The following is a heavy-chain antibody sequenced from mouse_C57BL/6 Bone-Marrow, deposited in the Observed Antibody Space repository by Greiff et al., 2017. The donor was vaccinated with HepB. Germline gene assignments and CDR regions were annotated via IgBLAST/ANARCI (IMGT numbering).Heavy chain of an antibody. CDR3: ARGTIVTHYYAMDY. V-gene: IGHV1-81*01. J-gene: IGHJ4*01. CDR2: IYPRSGNT. D-gene: IGHD2-5*01. Sequence: QVQLQQSGAELARPGASVKLSCKASGYTFTSYGISWVKQRTGQGLEWIGEIYPRSGNTYSNEKFKGKATLTADKSSSTAYMELRSLTSEDTAVYICARGTIVTHYYAMDYWGQGASVTASS. CDR1: GYTFTSYG.